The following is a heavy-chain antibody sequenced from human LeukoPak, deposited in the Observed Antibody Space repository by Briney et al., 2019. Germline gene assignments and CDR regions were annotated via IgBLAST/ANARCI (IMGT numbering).Heavy chain of an antibody. V-gene: IGHV6-1*01. J-gene: IGHJ4*02. CDR1: GDSVSSNSAA. D-gene: IGHD1-26*01. CDR3: XXXXXVGATNENYFDY. CDR2: TYYRSKWYN. Sequence: SQTLSLTCAISGDSVSSNSAAWNWIRQSPSRGLEWLGRTYYRSKWYNDYAVSVKSRITINPDTSKNQFFLQLNSVTPEDTAVXXXXXXXXVGATNENYFDYWGQGTLVTVSS.